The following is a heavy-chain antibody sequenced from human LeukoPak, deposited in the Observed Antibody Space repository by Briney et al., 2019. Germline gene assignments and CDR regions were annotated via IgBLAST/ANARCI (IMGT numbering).Heavy chain of an antibody. Sequence: GGSLRLSCAASGFTFSSYEMNWVRQAPGKGLEWVSYISSSGSTIYYADSVKGRFTISRDNSKNTLYLQMNSLRAEDTAVYYCARGPVGVTARTYYYYGMDVWGQGTTVTVSS. D-gene: IGHD2-21*02. J-gene: IGHJ6*02. CDR2: ISSSGSTI. V-gene: IGHV3-48*03. CDR3: ARGPVGVTARTYYYYGMDV. CDR1: GFTFSSYE.